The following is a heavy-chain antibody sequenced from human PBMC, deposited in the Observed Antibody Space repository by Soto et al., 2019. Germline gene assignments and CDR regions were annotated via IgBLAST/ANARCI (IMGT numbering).Heavy chain of an antibody. CDR1: GGSFSGYY. CDR3: ARLPALMTYYYYDGMDV. D-gene: IGHD3-16*01. Sequence: SETLSLTCAVYGGSFSGYYWSWIRQPPGKGLEWIGEINHSGSTNYNPSLKSRVTISVDTSKNQFSLKLSSVTAADTAVYYCARLPALMTYYYYDGMDVWGQGTTVTVSS. J-gene: IGHJ6*02. CDR2: INHSGST. V-gene: IGHV4-34*01.